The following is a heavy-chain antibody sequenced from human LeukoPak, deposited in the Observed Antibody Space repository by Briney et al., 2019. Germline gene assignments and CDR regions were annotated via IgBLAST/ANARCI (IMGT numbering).Heavy chain of an antibody. D-gene: IGHD6-13*01. V-gene: IGHV1-2*04. CDR1: GYTFTGYY. J-gene: IGHJ5*02. CDR3: ARGLAAAGLYNWFDP. CDR2: INPNSGGT. Sequence: ASVKVSCKASGYTFTGYYMHWVRQAPGQGLEWMGWINPNSGGTNYAQKFQGWVTMTRDTSISTAYMELSRLRSDDTAVYYCARGLAAAGLYNWFDPWGQGTLVTVSS.